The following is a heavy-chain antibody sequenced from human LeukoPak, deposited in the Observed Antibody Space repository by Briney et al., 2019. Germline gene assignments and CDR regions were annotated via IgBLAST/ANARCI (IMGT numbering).Heavy chain of an antibody. CDR1: GYTFTSYG. Sequence: ASVKVSCTASGYTFTSYGISWVRQAPGQGLEWMGWISAYNGNTNYAQKLQGRVTMTTERSTSTAYMERRSLRSDDTAVYYCARDWEVYYDFWSGYYRAFAYWGQGTLVTVSS. D-gene: IGHD3-3*01. CDR2: ISAYNGNT. J-gene: IGHJ4*02. V-gene: IGHV1-18*01. CDR3: ARDWEVYYDFWSGYYRAFAY.